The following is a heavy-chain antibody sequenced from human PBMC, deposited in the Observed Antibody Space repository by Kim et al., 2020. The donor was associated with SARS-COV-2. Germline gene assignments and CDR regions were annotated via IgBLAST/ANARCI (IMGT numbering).Heavy chain of an antibody. Sequence: GGSLRLSCAASGFTFSSYGMHWVRQAPGKGLEWVAVIWYDGSNKYYADSVKGRFTISRDNSKNTLYLQMNSLRAEDTAVYYCARDWLAGDYYDSTNWGYWGQGTLVTVSS. J-gene: IGHJ4*02. CDR3: ARDWLAGDYYDSTNWGY. D-gene: IGHD3-22*01. CDR1: GFTFSSYG. V-gene: IGHV3-33*01. CDR2: IWYDGSNK.